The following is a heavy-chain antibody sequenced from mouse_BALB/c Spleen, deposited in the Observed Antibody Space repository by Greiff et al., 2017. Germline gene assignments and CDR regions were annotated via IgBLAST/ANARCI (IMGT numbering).Heavy chain of an antibody. V-gene: IGHV1-7*01. CDR2: INPSTGYT. Sequence: QVQLQQSGAELAKPGASVKMSCKASGYTFTSYWMHWVKQRPGQGLEWIGYINPSTGYTEYNQKFKDKATLTADKSSSTAYMQLSSLTSEDSAVYYCNVYDGYYGYFDYWGQGTTLTVSA. D-gene: IGHD2-3*01. CDR1: GYTFTSYW. J-gene: IGHJ2*01. CDR3: NVYDGYYGYFDY.